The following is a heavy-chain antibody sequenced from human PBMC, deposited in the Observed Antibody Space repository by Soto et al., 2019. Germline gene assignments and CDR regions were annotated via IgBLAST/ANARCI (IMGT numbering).Heavy chain of an antibody. Sequence: GGSLRLSCAASGFTFSSYAMSWVRQAPGKGLEWVSAISGSGGSTYYADYVKGRFTISRDNSKNTLYLQMNSLRAEDTAVYYWAKNVDYGEINWFDPWGQGTLVTVSS. CDR3: AKNVDYGEINWFDP. D-gene: IGHD4-17*01. CDR2: ISGSGGST. V-gene: IGHV3-23*01. J-gene: IGHJ5*02. CDR1: GFTFSSYA.